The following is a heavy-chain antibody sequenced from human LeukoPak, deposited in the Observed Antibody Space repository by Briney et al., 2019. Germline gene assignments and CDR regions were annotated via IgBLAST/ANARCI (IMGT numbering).Heavy chain of an antibody. CDR3: AKGWRLVDY. V-gene: IGHV3-7*01. CDR2: IKQDGSTE. CDR1: GFTFSSYW. J-gene: IGHJ4*02. Sequence: GGSLRLSCAASGFTFSSYWMTWVRQAPGKGLEWVANIKQDGSTEYYVDSVTGRFTISRDNSENTLYLQMNSLRAEDTAVYYCAKGWRLVDYWGQGTLVTVSS.